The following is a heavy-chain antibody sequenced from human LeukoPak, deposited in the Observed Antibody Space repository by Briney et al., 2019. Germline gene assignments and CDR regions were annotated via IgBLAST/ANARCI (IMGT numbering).Heavy chain of an antibody. CDR3: VADGTGVLPGDAFDI. V-gene: IGHV3-21*05. D-gene: IGHD1-1*01. J-gene: IGHJ3*02. CDR2: ISHINNDA. Sequence: TGGSLTLSCAASGFSFSTHSLNWVRQAPGKELEWISYISHINNDAHYGESVKGRFTISRDNAKNSLYLEMHTLRAEDTAMYYCVADGTGVLPGDAFDIWSQGTMVTVSA. CDR1: GFSFSTHS.